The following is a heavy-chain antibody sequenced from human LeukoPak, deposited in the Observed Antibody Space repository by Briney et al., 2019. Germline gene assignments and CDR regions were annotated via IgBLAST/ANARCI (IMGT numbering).Heavy chain of an antibody. J-gene: IGHJ6*02. CDR2: INHNGNVN. D-gene: IGHD3-16*01. CDR3: ARGGGLDV. CDR1: GFTFSSSW. V-gene: IGHV3-7*03. Sequence: GGSLRLSCAASGFTFSSSWMSWARQAPGKGLEWVASINHNGNVNYYVDSVKGRFTISRDNAKNSLYLQMSKLRAEDTAVYCCARGGGLDVWGQGATGTVSS.